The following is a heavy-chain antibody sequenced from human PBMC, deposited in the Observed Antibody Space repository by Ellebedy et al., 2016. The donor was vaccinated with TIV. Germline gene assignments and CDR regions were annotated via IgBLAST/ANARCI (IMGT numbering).Heavy chain of an antibody. CDR1: GFTFSNYA. V-gene: IGHV3-23*01. J-gene: IGHJ4*02. CDR2: ISNSGVST. CDR3: AKEREGTWYWFEY. Sequence: GESLKISCIASGFTFSNYAMSWVRQAPGKGLEWVSTISNSGVSTHYADSVKGRFTISRDNSKNTLYLLMNSLRAEDTAIYYCAKEREGTWYWFEYWGQGTLVTVSS. D-gene: IGHD2-8*02.